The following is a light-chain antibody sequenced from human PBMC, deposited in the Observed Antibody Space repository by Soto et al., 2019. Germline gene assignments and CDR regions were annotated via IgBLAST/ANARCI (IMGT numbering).Light chain of an antibody. J-gene: IGKJ5*01. CDR3: QQSHSWPPIT. Sequence: EIVLTQSPATLSVSPGQRATLSCRASQFINNDLAWYQQRPGQAPRLLIYGASTRATGIPARFSGSGSGTEFILAINSLQSEDFAVYYCQQSHSWPPITFGQGTRLEIK. CDR2: GAS. V-gene: IGKV3-15*01. CDR1: QFINND.